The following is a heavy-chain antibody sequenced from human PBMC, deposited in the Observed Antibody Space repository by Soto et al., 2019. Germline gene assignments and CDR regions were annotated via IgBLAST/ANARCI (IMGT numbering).Heavy chain of an antibody. D-gene: IGHD6-13*01. V-gene: IGHV4-4*07. CDR2: IHSSGST. CDR3: ARDQGVAAAGITWFDP. CDR1: GASMNSYH. Sequence: QVQLQASGPGLVKPSETLSLTCTVSGASMNSYHWSWIRQPAGKGLEWIGHIHSSGSTNYNPSLKSRVTMSVDTSKKQFSLRLMSLTAADTAVYYWARDQGVAAAGITWFDPWGQGSLVTVSS. J-gene: IGHJ5*02.